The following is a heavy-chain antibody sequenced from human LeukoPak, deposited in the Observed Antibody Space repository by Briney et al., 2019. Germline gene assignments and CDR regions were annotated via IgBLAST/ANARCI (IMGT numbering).Heavy chain of an antibody. D-gene: IGHD6-19*01. CDR2: INWNGGST. CDR3: AREISGIAVAGTGPYYYYYMDV. J-gene: IGHJ6*03. CDR1: GFIVSSNY. Sequence: GGSLRLSCAASGFIVSSNYMSWVRQAPGKALEWVSGINWNGGSTGYADSVKGRFTISRDNAKNSLYLQMNSLRAEDTALYYCAREISGIAVAGTGPYYYYYMDVWGKGTTVTVSS. V-gene: IGHV3-20*04.